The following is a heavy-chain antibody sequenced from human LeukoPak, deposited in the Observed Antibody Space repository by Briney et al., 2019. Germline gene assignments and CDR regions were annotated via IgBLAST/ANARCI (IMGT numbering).Heavy chain of an antibody. CDR3: AKQLGYCSDGSCYFPY. J-gene: IGHJ4*02. CDR1: GLTFSSYA. Sequence: GGSLRLSCAASGLTFSSYAMSWVRQAPGKGLEWVSDISGSGGNTYYADSVQGRFTISRDNSKSTLCLQMNSLRAEDTAVYYCAKQLGYCSDGSCYFPYWGQGTLVTVSS. D-gene: IGHD2-15*01. CDR2: ISGSGGNT. V-gene: IGHV3-23*01.